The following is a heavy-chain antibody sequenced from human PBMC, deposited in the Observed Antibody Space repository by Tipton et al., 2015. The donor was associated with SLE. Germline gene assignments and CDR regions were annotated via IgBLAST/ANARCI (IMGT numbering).Heavy chain of an antibody. CDR1: GFSFDDSA. J-gene: IGHJ4*02. CDR2: NSWDSGTT. D-gene: IGHD3-10*01. Sequence: LRLSCAVSGFSFDDSAMHWVRQAPGQGLEWVSLNSWDSGTTYYADSVKGRFTISRDNSKNTLYLQMNSLRAEDTAVYYCANKGTLLWFGELSQAFDYWGQGTLVTVSS. V-gene: IGHV3-43D*04. CDR3: ANKGTLLWFGELSQAFDY.